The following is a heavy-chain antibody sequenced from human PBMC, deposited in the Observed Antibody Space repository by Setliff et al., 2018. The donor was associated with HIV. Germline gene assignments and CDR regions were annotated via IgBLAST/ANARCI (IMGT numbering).Heavy chain of an antibody. Sequence: ASVKVSCKVSGDTLSEVSMHWVRQAPGKGLEWMGGFDPEDEETIYAQNFQGRVTMTEDTSTDTAYMELRSLRSDDTAVYYCARDPGCRTSCYNDAFDIWGQGTMVTVSS. CDR1: GDTLSEVS. CDR3: ARDPGCRTSCYNDAFDI. CDR2: FDPEDEET. V-gene: IGHV1-24*01. J-gene: IGHJ3*02. D-gene: IGHD2-2*02.